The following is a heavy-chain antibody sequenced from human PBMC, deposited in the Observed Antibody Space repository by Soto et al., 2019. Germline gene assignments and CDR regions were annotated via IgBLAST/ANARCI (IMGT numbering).Heavy chain of an antibody. Sequence: ASVKVSCKGSGCTFTSYYMHWVRQAPGQGLEWMGIINPSGGSTSYAQKFQGRVTMTRDTSTSTVYMELSSLRSEDTAVYYCARAENYYDSSGYYYYWGQGTLVTVSS. V-gene: IGHV1-46*01. D-gene: IGHD3-22*01. J-gene: IGHJ4*02. CDR3: ARAENYYDSSGYYYY. CDR2: INPSGGST. CDR1: GCTFTSYY.